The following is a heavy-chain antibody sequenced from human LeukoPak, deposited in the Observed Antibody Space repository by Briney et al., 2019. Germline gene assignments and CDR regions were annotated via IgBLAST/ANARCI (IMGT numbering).Heavy chain of an antibody. V-gene: IGHV4-34*01. CDR2: INHSGST. Sequence: SETLYITCAVHGGSFSGYYWSWIRQPPGKGLGWIGEINHSGSTYYNPSLKSRVTISVDTSKNQFSLRLSSVTAADTAVYYCARGRGFRGYSYGYYHYWGQGSLVTVSS. CDR3: ARGRGFRGYSYGYYHY. CDR1: GGSFSGYY. J-gene: IGHJ4*02. D-gene: IGHD5-18*01.